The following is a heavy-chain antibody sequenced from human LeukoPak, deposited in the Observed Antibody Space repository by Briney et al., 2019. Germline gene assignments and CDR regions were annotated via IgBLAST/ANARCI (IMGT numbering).Heavy chain of an antibody. CDR1: GYSFINYW. CDR2: IYPGDSDT. CDR3: ATYSGVCGLLS. Sequence: AGESLKISCKGSGYSFINYWIGWVRQMPGKGLEGRGIIYPGDSDTRYSPSFQGKVTISADNSISPDYLQWSSLKAADNAMDYCATYSGVCGLLSWGQGTLVAVSS. J-gene: IGHJ4*02. V-gene: IGHV5-51*01. D-gene: IGHD2-15*01.